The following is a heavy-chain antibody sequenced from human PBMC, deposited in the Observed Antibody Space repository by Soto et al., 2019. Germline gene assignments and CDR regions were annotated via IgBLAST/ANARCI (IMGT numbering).Heavy chain of an antibody. CDR1: GGSISSSSYY. CDR3: ARLTAARLPSFP. J-gene: IGHJ5*02. CDR2: IYYSGST. V-gene: IGHV4-39*01. Sequence: QLQLQESGPGLVKPSETLSLTCTVSGGSISSSSYYWGWIRQPPGKGLEWIGSIYYSGSTYYNPSLKSRVTISVDTSKNQFSLKLSSVTAADTAVYYCARLTAARLPSFPWGQGTLVTVSS. D-gene: IGHD6-6*01.